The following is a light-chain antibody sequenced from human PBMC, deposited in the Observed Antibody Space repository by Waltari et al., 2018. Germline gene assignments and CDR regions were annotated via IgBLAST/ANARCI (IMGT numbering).Light chain of an antibody. CDR1: QNLLWSYNVKNY. CDR2: RAS. V-gene: IGKV4-1*01. CDR3: QQYYSTPPT. Sequence: DVVMNQSTDSLAVSLGERTTINFQSSQNLLWSYNVKNYLAWYQQKPGQPPKLLIYRASTRDSGVPDRFNGSGSGTNFTLTISGLQAEDVAVYYCQQYYSTPPTFGQGTKLKIK. J-gene: IGKJ2*01.